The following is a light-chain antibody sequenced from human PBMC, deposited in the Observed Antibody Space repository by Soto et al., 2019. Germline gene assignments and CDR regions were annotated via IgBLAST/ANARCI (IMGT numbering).Light chain of an antibody. Sequence: DIVMTQSPDSLAVSLGERATVNCKSSQSVLYSSNNKNYLAWYQQKPGQPPKLLIYCASIRESGVPDRFCGSGSGTDFTLTISSPKAEDVAVYYCQQYYSTPYTFGQGTKLEIK. CDR2: CAS. CDR1: QSVLYSSNNKNY. V-gene: IGKV4-1*01. CDR3: QQYYSTPYT. J-gene: IGKJ2*01.